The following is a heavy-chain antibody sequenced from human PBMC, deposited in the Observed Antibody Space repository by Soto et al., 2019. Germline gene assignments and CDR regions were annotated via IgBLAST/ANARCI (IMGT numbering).Heavy chain of an antibody. Sequence: EVQLLESGGDLVQPGGSLRLSCAASGFTFSSYAMTWVRRAPGKGLEWVSAISGSGNTTYYADSVKGRFTISRDSSKNTLYLQMNSLRAEDTAVYFCAKDLSSSWYPQYWGQGTLVTVSS. D-gene: IGHD6-13*01. V-gene: IGHV3-23*01. CDR2: ISGSGNTT. CDR1: GFTFSSYA. CDR3: AKDLSSSWYPQY. J-gene: IGHJ4*02.